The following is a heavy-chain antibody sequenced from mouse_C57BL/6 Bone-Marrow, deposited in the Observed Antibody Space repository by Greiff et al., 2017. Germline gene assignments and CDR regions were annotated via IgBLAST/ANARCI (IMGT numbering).Heavy chain of an antibody. Sequence: QVQLKESGAELVKPGASVKISCKASGYAFSSYWMNWVKQRPGKGLEWIGKIYPGDGDTNYTGKFKGKATLTADKSSSTAYLQLSSLTSEDTAVXFCARSPRDAMDYWGQGTSVTVSA. V-gene: IGHV1-80*01. CDR3: ARSPRDAMDY. CDR1: GYAFSSYW. J-gene: IGHJ4*01. CDR2: IYPGDGDT.